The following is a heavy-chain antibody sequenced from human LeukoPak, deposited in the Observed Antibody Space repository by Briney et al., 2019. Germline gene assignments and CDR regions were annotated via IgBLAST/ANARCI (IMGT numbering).Heavy chain of an antibody. J-gene: IGHJ4*02. D-gene: IGHD5-24*01. V-gene: IGHV1-2*02. Sequence: ASVKVSCKASGYTFTGYYMHWVRQAPGQGLEWMGWINPNSGGTSYAQKFQGRVTMTRDTSISTAYMQLSRLRSDDTAVYYCARGPSRDGYNPKGGDYWGQGTLVTVSS. CDR1: GYTFTGYY. CDR3: ARGPSRDGYNPKGGDY. CDR2: INPNSGGT.